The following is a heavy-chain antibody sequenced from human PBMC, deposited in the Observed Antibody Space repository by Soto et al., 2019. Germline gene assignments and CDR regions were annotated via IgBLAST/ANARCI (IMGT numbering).Heavy chain of an antibody. D-gene: IGHD2-2*01. Sequence: SSETLSLTCAVSGGSISSGGYSWSWIRQPPGKGLEWIGYIYHSGSTYYNPSLKSRVTISVDRSKNQFSLKLSSVTAADTAVYYCARGGKGYEDPHFDYWGQGTLVTVSS. CDR3: ARGGKGYEDPHFDY. CDR1: GGSISSGGYS. CDR2: IYHSGST. J-gene: IGHJ4*02. V-gene: IGHV4-30-2*01.